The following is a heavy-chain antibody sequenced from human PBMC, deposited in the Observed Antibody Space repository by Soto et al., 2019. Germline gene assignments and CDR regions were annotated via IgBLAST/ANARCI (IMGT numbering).Heavy chain of an antibody. CDR2: VISLFGTA. J-gene: IGHJ4*02. CDR1: GGTFSSHS. CDR3: AREVGYGDFSAALLD. V-gene: IGHV1-69*01. Sequence: VQLMQSGAEVKKPGSSVKVSCKASGGTFSSHSINWVRQAPGQGLEWMGGVISLFGTANYAHNFKGRVTITADQSTRTAYMELNSRRSDDPAVYYCAREVGYGDFSAALLDWGQGTLVTVSS. D-gene: IGHD4-17*01.